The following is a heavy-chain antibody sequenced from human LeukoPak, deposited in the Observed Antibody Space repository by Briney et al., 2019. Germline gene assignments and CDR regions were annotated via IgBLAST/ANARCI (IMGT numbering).Heavy chain of an antibody. J-gene: IGHJ5*02. V-gene: IGHV3-48*03. D-gene: IGHD6-19*01. CDR2: ITTSGTTL. CDR1: GFTFSSYE. Sequence: GGSLRLSCAASGFTFSSYEMNWVRQAPGKGLEWISYITTSGTTLDYADSVKGRFTISRDNAKNSLYLQMNSLRAEDTAVYYCARPYSSGWDNWFDPWGQGTLVTVSS. CDR3: ARPYSSGWDNWFDP.